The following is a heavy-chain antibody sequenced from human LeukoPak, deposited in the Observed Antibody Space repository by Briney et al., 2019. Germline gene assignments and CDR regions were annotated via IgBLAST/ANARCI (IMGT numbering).Heavy chain of an antibody. J-gene: IGHJ4*02. CDR1: GFTFSSYG. Sequence: EPGRSLRLSCAASGFTFSSYGMHWVRQAPGKGLEWVAVISYDGSNKYYADSVKGRFTISRDNSKNTLYLQMNSLRAEDTAVYYCAKDRRPYYFDYWGQGTLVTVSS. CDR2: ISYDGSNK. CDR3: AKDRRPYYFDY. D-gene: IGHD1-1*01. V-gene: IGHV3-30*18.